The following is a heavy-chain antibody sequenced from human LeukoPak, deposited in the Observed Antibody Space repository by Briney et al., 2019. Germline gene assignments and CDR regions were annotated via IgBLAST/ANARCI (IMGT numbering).Heavy chain of an antibody. CDR2: INPNSGGT. Sequence: GASATVSCKASGYTFTCYYLHLVRQAPGQGLEWMGWINPNSGGTNYAQKFQGRVTMTRDTSISTAYMELSRLRSDDTAVYYCARESIYGDYVDYWGQGTLVTVSS. D-gene: IGHD2-21*01. J-gene: IGHJ4*02. CDR1: GYTFTCYY. CDR3: ARESIYGDYVDY. V-gene: IGHV1-2*02.